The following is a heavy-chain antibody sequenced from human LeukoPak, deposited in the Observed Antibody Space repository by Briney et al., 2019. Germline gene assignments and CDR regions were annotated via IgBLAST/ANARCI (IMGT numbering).Heavy chain of an antibody. CDR3: AKGGSSSSCSGSSCYYMDV. CDR1: GGTFSSYA. CDR2: IIPIFGTA. D-gene: IGHD2-2*01. Sequence: SVKVSCKASGGTFSSYAISWVRQAPGQGLEWMGGIIPIFGTANYAQKFQGRVTITTDESTSTAYMELSSLRSEDTAVYYCAKGGSSSSCSGSSCYYMDVWGKGTTVTVSS. J-gene: IGHJ6*03. V-gene: IGHV1-69*05.